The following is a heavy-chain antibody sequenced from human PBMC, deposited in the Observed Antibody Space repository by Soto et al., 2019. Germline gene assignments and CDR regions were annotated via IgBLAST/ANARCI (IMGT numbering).Heavy chain of an antibody. CDR3: AAAYYYDSSGYYYGDDALDI. D-gene: IGHD3-22*01. Sequence: EVQLVESGGALVQPGGSLRLSCAASGFSFTNYWMKWVRQAPGKGLEWVANIKHDGTETYYVDSVKGRFTISRDNARNALYLYMNSLRADDTAVYYCAAAYYYDSSGYYYGDDALDIWGQGTRVTVSS. CDR1: GFSFTNYW. CDR2: IKHDGTET. V-gene: IGHV3-7*03. J-gene: IGHJ3*02.